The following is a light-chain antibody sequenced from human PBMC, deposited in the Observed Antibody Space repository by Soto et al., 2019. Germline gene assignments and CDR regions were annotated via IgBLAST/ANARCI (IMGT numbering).Light chain of an antibody. CDR1: QSLLHSNGDNY. CDR2: LGS. Sequence: DIVMTQSPLSLPVTPGEPASISCRSSQSLLHSNGDNYSAWYLQKPGQSPQLLIYLGSTRASGVPDRFSGSGSGTDFTLKISRVEAEDVGVYYCMQALQTPCTFGQGTKLEIK. V-gene: IGKV2-28*01. J-gene: IGKJ2*02. CDR3: MQALQTPCT.